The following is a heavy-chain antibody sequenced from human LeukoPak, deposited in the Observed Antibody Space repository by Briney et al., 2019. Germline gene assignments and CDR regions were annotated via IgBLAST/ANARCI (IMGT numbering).Heavy chain of an antibody. CDR2: INAGNGNT. Sequence: ASVKVSCKASGYTFTSYAMHWVRQAPGQRLEWMGWINAGNGNTKYSQKFQGRVTISADDSTNTVYMELDSLTSEDTAVYYCARDPPRPEYHVFDPWGRGTLVTVSS. CDR3: ARDPPRPEYHVFDP. CDR1: GYTFTSYA. J-gene: IGHJ5*02. V-gene: IGHV1-3*01. D-gene: IGHD2-2*01.